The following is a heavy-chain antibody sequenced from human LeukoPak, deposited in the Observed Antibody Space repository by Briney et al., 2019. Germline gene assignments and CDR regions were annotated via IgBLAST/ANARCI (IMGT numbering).Heavy chain of an antibody. J-gene: IGHJ4*02. Sequence: PGGSLRLSXAASGFTFSRYWMSWVSQSPGKGLEWVANIKQDGSEKYYVDSVKGRFTISRDNAKISLYLQMNSLRAEDTAIYYCARSGGSSGWYEGYYFDYWGQGTLVTVSS. D-gene: IGHD6-13*01. CDR3: ARSGGSSGWYEGYYFDY. CDR1: GFTFSRYW. CDR2: IKQDGSEK. V-gene: IGHV3-7*01.